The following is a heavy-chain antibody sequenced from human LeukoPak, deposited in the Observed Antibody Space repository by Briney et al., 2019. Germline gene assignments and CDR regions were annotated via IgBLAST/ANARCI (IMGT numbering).Heavy chain of an antibody. CDR1: GGTFSSYA. Sequence: ASVKVSCKASGGTFSSYAISWVRQAPGQGLEWMGRIIPILGIANYAQKFQGRVTITADKSTSTAYMELSSLRSEDTAVYYCARENSSRQWLATGWFDPWGQGTLVTVSS. CDR3: ARENSSRQWLATGWFDP. CDR2: IIPILGIA. J-gene: IGHJ5*02. D-gene: IGHD6-19*01. V-gene: IGHV1-69*04.